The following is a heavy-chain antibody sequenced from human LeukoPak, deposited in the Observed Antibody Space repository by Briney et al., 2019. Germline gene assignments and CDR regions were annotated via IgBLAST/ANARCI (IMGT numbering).Heavy chain of an antibody. D-gene: IGHD3-10*01. CDR1: GGSISSGDYY. V-gene: IGHV4-30-4*01. J-gene: IGHJ6*02. CDR3: ARDHYGSGSYYNPSYYYGMDV. Sequence: SETLSLTCTVSGGSISSGDYYWSWIRQPPGKGLEWIGYIYYSGSTYYNPSLKSRVTISVDTSKNQFSLKLSSVTAADTAVYYCARDHYGSGSYYNPSYYYGMDVWGQGTTVTVSS. CDR2: IYYSGST.